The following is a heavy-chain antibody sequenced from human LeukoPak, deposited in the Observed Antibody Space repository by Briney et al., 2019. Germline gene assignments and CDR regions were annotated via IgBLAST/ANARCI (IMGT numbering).Heavy chain of an antibody. J-gene: IGHJ4*02. D-gene: IGHD3-9*01. Sequence: PGGSLRLSCAASGFTFSSYAMSWVRQAPGKGLEWVSAISGSGGSTYYADSVKGRFTISRDNSKNTLYLQMNSLGAEDTAVYYCAKDRGDVDYDILTGYYLGYYFDYWGQGTLVTVSS. CDR1: GFTFSSYA. CDR3: AKDRGDVDYDILTGYYLGYYFDY. CDR2: ISGSGGST. V-gene: IGHV3-23*01.